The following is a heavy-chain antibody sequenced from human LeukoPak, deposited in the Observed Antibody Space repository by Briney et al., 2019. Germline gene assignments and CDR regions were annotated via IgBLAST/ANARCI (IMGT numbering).Heavy chain of an antibody. V-gene: IGHV3-48*04. CDR3: ARGGLGSWTFDS. CDR1: GFIFSSYS. CDR2: ISSSGSTI. Sequence: GGSLRLSCAASGFIFSSYSMNWVRQVPGKGLEWVSYISSSGSTIYYADSVKGRFTISRDNAKYSLHLQMDSLRAEDTAVYSCARGGLGSWTFDSWGQGTLVTVSS. D-gene: IGHD1-26*01. J-gene: IGHJ4*02.